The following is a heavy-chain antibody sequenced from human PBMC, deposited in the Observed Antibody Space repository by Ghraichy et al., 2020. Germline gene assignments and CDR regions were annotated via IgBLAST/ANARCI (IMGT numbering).Heavy chain of an antibody. V-gene: IGHV5-51*01. CDR2: IYPGDSNT. D-gene: IGHD6-13*01. CDR1: GYSFTSYW. J-gene: IGHJ3*02. Sequence: GESLNISCKGSGYSFTSYWIGWVRQMPGKGLEWMGIIYPGDSNTRYSPSFQGQVTISADKSISTAYLQWSSLKASDTAMYYCARHISGSSWYPDAFDIWGQGTVVTVSS. CDR3: ARHISGSSWYPDAFDI.